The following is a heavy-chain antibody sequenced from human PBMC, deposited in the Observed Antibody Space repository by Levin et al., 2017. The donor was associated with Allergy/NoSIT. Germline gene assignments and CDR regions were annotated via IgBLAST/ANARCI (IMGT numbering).Heavy chain of an antibody. J-gene: IGHJ4*02. CDR3: ASLYCSSMTCYYFDY. CDR2: FHSGDDT. Sequence: PGESLKISCAGSGFTVRRKYMAWVRQAPGKGLEWVSGFHSGDDTYYADSVKGRFTISRDTSKNTLYLQMNSLRAEDTAIYYCASLYCSSMTCYYFDYWGQGTLVTVSS. V-gene: IGHV3-66*01. D-gene: IGHD2-2*01. CDR1: GFTVRRKY.